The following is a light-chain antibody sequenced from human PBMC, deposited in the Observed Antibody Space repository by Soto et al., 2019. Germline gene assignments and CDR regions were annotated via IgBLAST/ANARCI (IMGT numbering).Light chain of an antibody. V-gene: IGLV1-40*01. CDR3: LSYDSSRSGVV. CDR1: SSNIGAGYD. Sequence: QSVLTQPPSVSGAPGQRVTISCTGSSSNIGAGYDVHWYQQLPGTAPKLLIYGNSNRPSGVPDRFSGSKSGTSASLAITGLQAEDEADYYCLSYDSSRSGVVFGGGTKLTVL. CDR2: GNS. J-gene: IGLJ2*01.